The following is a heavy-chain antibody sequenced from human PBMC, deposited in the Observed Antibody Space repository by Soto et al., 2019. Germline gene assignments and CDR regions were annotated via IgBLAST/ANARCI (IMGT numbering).Heavy chain of an antibody. V-gene: IGHV1-18*01. J-gene: IGHJ3*01. CDR1: GYIFNKYG. CDR3: ARGRAVVVPAGTPDVFDV. CDR2: ISAFNGYT. D-gene: IGHD2-21*01. Sequence: GASVKVSCKASGYIFNKYGFNWVRQAPGQGLEWMGRISAFNGYTNLAQKFQGRLTLTTDASTNTAYMELSSLRSGDTATYFCARGRAVVVPAGTPDVFDVWGQGTMVTVSS.